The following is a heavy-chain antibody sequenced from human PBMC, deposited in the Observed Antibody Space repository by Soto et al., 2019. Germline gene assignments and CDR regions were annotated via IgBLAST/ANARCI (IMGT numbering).Heavy chain of an antibody. Sequence: QVQLQESGPGLVKPSQTLSLTCTVSGGSISSGDYYWSWIRQPPGKGLEWIGYIYYSGSTNYNPSLKSRVTIXXDXSXIQFSLKLSSVTAADTAVYYCAREVGTGTPLYGMDVWGQGTTVTVSS. CDR1: GGSISSGDYY. D-gene: IGHD1-7*01. V-gene: IGHV4-30-4*01. CDR2: IYYSGST. CDR3: AREVGTGTPLYGMDV. J-gene: IGHJ6*02.